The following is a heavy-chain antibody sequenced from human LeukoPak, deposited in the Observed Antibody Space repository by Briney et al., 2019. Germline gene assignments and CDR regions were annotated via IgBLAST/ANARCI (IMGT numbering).Heavy chain of an antibody. Sequence: SVKVSCKASGGTFSSYTISWVRQAPGQGLEWMGRIIPILGIANYAQKFQGRVTITADKSTSTAYMELSSLRSEDTAVYYCARAAYYCDNSGYYFDYWGQGTLVTVSS. CDR3: ARAAYYCDNSGYYFDY. V-gene: IGHV1-69*02. CDR1: GGTFSSYT. D-gene: IGHD3-22*01. CDR2: IIPILGIA. J-gene: IGHJ4*02.